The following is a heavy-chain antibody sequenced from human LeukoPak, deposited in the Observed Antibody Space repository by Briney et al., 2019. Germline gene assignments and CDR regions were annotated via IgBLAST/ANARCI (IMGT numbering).Heavy chain of an antibody. D-gene: IGHD3-16*01. V-gene: IGHV3-7*01. CDR2: INQDGDEK. J-gene: IGHJ3*02. CDR3: ARLQGGADRGAFDI. CDR1: GFTFRTYW. Sequence: GGSLRLSCTASGFTFRTYWMNWVRQAPGKGLEWVAKINQDGDEKYYVGSVQGRFTISRDNANASVFLKLSSLRAEDTGVYYCARLQGGADRGAFDIWGQGTMVTVSS.